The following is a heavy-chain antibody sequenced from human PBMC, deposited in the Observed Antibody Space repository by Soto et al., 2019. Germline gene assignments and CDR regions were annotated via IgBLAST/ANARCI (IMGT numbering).Heavy chain of an antibody. CDR3: ARDRGYCSGGSCFDWFDP. CDR1: GYTFTGYY. J-gene: IGHJ5*02. D-gene: IGHD2-15*01. V-gene: IGHV1-2*02. CDR2: INPNSGGT. Sequence: QVQLVQSGAEVKKPGASVKVSCKASGYTFTGYYMHWVRQAPGQGLEWMGWINPNSGGTNYAQKFQGRVTMTRDTSISTAYMELSRLRSDDTAVYYCARDRGYCSGGSCFDWFDPWGQGTLVPVSS.